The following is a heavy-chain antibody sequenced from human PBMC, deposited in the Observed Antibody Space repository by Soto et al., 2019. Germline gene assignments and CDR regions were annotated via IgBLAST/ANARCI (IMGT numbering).Heavy chain of an antibody. CDR3: AKADDSSGYYYHDAFDI. CDR2: ISGSGGST. Sequence: GGSLRLSCAASGFTFSSYAMSWVRQAPGKGLEWVSAISGSGGSTYYADSVKGRFTISRDNSKNTLYLQMNSLRAEDTAVYYCAKADDSSGYYYHDAFDIWGQGTMVTVSS. V-gene: IGHV3-23*01. CDR1: GFTFSSYA. J-gene: IGHJ3*02. D-gene: IGHD3-22*01.